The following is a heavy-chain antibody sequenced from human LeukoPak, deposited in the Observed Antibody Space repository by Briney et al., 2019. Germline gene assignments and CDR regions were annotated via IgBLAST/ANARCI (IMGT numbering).Heavy chain of an antibody. CDR2: IYYSGST. J-gene: IGHJ3*02. CDR3: ARDDGYSFAFDI. V-gene: IGHV4-59*01. Sequence: KPSETLSLTCTVSGGSISSYYWSWIRQPAGKGLEWIGYIYYSGSTNYNPSLKSRVTISVDTSKNQFSLKLSSVTAADTAVYYCARDDGYSFAFDIWGQGTMVTVSS. CDR1: GGSISSYY. D-gene: IGHD5-18*01.